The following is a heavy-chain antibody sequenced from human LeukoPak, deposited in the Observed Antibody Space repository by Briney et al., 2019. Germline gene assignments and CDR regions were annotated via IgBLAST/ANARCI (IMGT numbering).Heavy chain of an antibody. J-gene: IGHJ5*02. CDR1: GYTFTGHY. Sequence: GASVKVSCKASGYTFTGHYMHWVRQAPGQGLEWMGWINPNSGGTNYAQKFQGRVTMTRDTSISTAYMQLSRLRSDDTAVYYCARAAVVVVVAARSWFDPWGQGTLVTVSS. CDR3: ARAAVVVVVAARSWFDP. V-gene: IGHV1-2*02. D-gene: IGHD2-15*01. CDR2: INPNSGGT.